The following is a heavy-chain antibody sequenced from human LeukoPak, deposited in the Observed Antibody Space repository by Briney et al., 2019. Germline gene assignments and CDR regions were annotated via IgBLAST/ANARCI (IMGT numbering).Heavy chain of an antibody. Sequence: SETLSLTCTVSGXSISSYYWNWIRQPPGKGLEWIANIYDSGSTDYNPSLKSRLTISLDTSKNQISLKLSWVAAADTAVYYCTRDKGPYWYFDLWGRGTLVTVSS. CDR2: IYDSGST. CDR3: TRDKGPYWYFDL. J-gene: IGHJ2*01. V-gene: IGHV4-59*01. CDR1: GXSISSYY.